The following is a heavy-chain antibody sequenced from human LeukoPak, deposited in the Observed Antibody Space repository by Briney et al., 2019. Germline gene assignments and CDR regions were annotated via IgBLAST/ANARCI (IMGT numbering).Heavy chain of an antibody. CDR3: ARDSSSWTNYYYSGMDV. J-gene: IGHJ6*02. CDR2: ISAYNGNT. CDR1: GYTFTSYG. V-gene: IGHV1-18*01. Sequence: ASVKVSCKASGYTFTSYGISWVRQAPGQGLEWMGWISAYNGNTDYAQKLQGRVTMTTGTSTSTAYMELRSLRSDDTAVYYCARDSSSWTNYYYSGMDVWGQGTTVTVSS. D-gene: IGHD6-13*01.